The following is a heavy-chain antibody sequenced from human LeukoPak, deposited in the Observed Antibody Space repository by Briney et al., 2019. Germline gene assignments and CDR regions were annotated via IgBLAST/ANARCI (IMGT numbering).Heavy chain of an antibody. CDR3: ARADYGGNSAAFNI. D-gene: IGHD4-23*01. J-gene: IGHJ3*02. V-gene: IGHV4-59*01. CDR2: IYSSGST. CDR1: GGSIRNYY. Sequence: SEPLSLTCTVSGGSIRNYYWNWIRQPPGKGLEWIGYIYSSGSTYFNPSLTSRVTISVDTSKNQFPLTLTSVTAAHTAVYYCARADYGGNSAAFNIWGQGTMVTVSS.